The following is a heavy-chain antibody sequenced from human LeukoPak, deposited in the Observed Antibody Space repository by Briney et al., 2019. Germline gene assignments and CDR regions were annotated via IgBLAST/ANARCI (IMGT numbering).Heavy chain of an antibody. CDR3: ARGPNSLAAAGLGDFDY. Sequence: ASVKVSCKASGYTFTSYGISWVRQAPGQGLEWMGWISAYNGNTNYAQKLQGRVTMTTDTSTSTAYMELRSLRSDDTAVYYCARGPNSLAAAGLGDFDYWGQGTLVTVSS. V-gene: IGHV1-18*01. CDR1: GYTFTSYG. J-gene: IGHJ4*02. CDR2: ISAYNGNT. D-gene: IGHD6-13*01.